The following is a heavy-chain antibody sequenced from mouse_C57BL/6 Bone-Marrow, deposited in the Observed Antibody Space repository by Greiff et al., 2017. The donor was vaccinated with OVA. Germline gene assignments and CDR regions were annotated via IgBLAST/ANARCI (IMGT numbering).Heavy chain of an antibody. CDR2: INYDGSST. CDR3: AREDYGSSYGYFDY. Sequence: EVMLVESEGGLVQPGSSMKLSCTASGFTFSDYYMAWVRQVPEKGLEWVANINYDGSSTYYLDSLKSRFIISRDNAKNILYLQMSSLKSEDTATYYCAREDYGSSYGYFDYWGQGTTLTVSS. V-gene: IGHV5-16*01. D-gene: IGHD1-1*01. J-gene: IGHJ2*01. CDR1: GFTFSDYY.